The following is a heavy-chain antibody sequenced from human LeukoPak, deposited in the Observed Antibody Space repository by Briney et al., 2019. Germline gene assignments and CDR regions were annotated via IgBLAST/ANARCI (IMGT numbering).Heavy chain of an antibody. CDR3: VTYYGFWSGYYTGIIGAYGMDV. V-gene: IGHV1-24*01. CDR2: FDPEDGET. CDR1: GYTLTELS. Sequence: ASVKVSCKVSGYTLTELSMHWVRQAPGKGLEWMGGFDPEDGETIYAQKFQGRVTMTEDTSTDTAYMELSSLRSEDTAVYYCVTYYGFWSGYYTGIIGAYGMDVWGQGTTVTVSS. D-gene: IGHD3-3*01. J-gene: IGHJ6*02.